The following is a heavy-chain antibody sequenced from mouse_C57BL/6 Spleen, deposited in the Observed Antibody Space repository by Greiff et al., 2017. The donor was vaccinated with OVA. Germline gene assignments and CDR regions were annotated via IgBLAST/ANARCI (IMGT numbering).Heavy chain of an antibody. CDR1: GYTFTSYW. CDR2: INPSNGGT. V-gene: IGHV1-53*01. CDR3: ARGTLTGRYFDY. Sequence: QVQLQQPGTELVKPGASVKLSCKASGYTFTSYWMHWVKQRPGQGLEWIGNINPSNGGTNYNEKFKSKATLTVDKSSSTAYMHLSSLTSEDSAVYYCARGTLTGRYFDYWGQGTTLTVSS. D-gene: IGHD4-1*01. J-gene: IGHJ2*01.